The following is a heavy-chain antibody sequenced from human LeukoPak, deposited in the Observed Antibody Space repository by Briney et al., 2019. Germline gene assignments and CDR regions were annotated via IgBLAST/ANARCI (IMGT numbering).Heavy chain of an antibody. CDR3: ARLSPYDSGNHYYRDV. CDR1: GGSISSYY. CDR2: IHYSGST. V-gene: IGHV4-59*08. D-gene: IGHD3-10*01. J-gene: IGHJ6*03. Sequence: PSETLSLTCTVSGGSISSYYWSWIRQPPGKGLEWIGYIHYSGSTNYNPSLKSRVSISVDTSKNQFSLKVRSVTAADTAVYYCARLSPYDSGNHYYRDVGGKGTSVTVSS.